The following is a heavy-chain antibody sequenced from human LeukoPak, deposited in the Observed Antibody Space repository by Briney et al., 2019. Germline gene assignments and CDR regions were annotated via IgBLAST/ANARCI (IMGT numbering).Heavy chain of an antibody. V-gene: IGHV3-30*18. CDR1: GFTFSTYA. D-gene: IGHD5/OR15-5a*01. Sequence: GGSLRLSCAASGFTFSTYAMHWVRQAQGKGLEGVAVTSDDENNKYYADSVKGRFTISRDNYRNTLYLQMNSLRPEDTAVYYCAKDRVSMIEDAFDIWGQGTMVTVSS. J-gene: IGHJ3*02. CDR2: TSDDENNK. CDR3: AKDRVSMIEDAFDI.